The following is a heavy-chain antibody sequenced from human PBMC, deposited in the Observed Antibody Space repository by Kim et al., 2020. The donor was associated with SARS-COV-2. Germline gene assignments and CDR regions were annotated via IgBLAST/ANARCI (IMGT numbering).Heavy chain of an antibody. D-gene: IGHD3-3*01. CDR3: ARDGVALWAFDI. CDR2: INPNSGST. Sequence: ALVKVSCKASGYSLTVYYIHWVRQAPGQGLEWMGRINPNSGSTNYAQKFQGRITLTRDTSSSTAYMELSRLTPDDTAVYYCARDGVALWAFDIWGQGTMVTVSS. V-gene: IGHV1-2*06. J-gene: IGHJ3*02. CDR1: GYSLTVYY.